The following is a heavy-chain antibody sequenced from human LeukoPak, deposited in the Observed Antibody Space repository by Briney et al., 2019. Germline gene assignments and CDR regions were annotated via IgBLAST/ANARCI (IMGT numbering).Heavy chain of an antibody. CDR1: GYSLSSGYY. CDR3: ASKLSTDFDY. D-gene: IGHD5/OR15-5a*01. CDR2: IYHSGST. V-gene: IGHV4-38-2*01. J-gene: IGHJ4*02. Sequence: SETLSLTCAVSGYSLSSGYYWGWIRQPPGKGLEWIGSIYHSGSTYYNPSLKSRVTISVDTSKNQFSLKLSSVTAADTEVYYCASKLSTDFDYWGQGTLVTVSS.